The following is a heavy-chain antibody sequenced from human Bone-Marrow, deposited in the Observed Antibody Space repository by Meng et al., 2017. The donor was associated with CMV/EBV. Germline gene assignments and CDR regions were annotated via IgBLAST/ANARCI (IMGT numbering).Heavy chain of an antibody. CDR3: ARGGVEFFFDF. CDR2: ISTHNDVT. V-gene: IGHV1-18*04. D-gene: IGHD3-10*01. CDR1: GYTFTGYY. Sequence: ASVKVSCKASGYTFTGYYIHWVRQAPGQGLEWMGWISTHNDVTTYAQDLQGRVAMTTDRSAGTAYMDLRSLTSDDTAVYYCARGGVEFFFDFWGQGVLVTVSS. J-gene: IGHJ4*02.